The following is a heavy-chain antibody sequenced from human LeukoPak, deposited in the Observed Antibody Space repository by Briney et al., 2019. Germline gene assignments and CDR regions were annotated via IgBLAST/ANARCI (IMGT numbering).Heavy chain of an antibody. D-gene: IGHD3-3*01. J-gene: IGHJ4*02. CDR3: ARGGGTSGPELDY. V-gene: IGHV1-2*02. CDR1: GYTFTGYF. CDR2: INPHSGGT. Sequence: ASVKVTCTASGYTFTGYFMHWVRQAPGQGLEWMGWINPHSGGTDNAQNFQGRVTMTRDTSINTAYMELTRMTSDDTAVYFCARGGGTSGPELDYWGQGTLVTVSS.